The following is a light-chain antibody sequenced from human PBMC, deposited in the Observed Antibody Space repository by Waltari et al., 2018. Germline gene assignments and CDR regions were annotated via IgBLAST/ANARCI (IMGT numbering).Light chain of an antibody. CDR3: QNHERLPAT. CDR1: QSIGRY. Sequence: EIVLTQSPGPLSLSPGERATLSCRASQSIGRYLAWYQQKPDQAPRLLIYGASSRATGIPDRFSGSGSGTDLSLTISRLEPEDFAVYYCQNHERLPATFGQGTKVEIK. J-gene: IGKJ1*01. CDR2: GAS. V-gene: IGKV3-20*01.